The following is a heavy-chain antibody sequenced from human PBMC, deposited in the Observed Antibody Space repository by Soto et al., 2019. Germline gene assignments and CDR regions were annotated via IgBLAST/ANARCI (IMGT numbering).Heavy chain of an antibody. CDR3: ARLRGSSSPWELPESPAFDI. J-gene: IGHJ3*02. V-gene: IGHV1-18*01. CDR1: GYTFTSYG. Sequence: GASVQVSCKASGYTFTSYGISGVRQAPGQGLEWMGWISAYNGNTNYAQKLQGRVTMTTDTSTSTAYMELRSLRSDDTAVYYCARLRGSSSPWELPESPAFDIWGQGTMVTVSS. D-gene: IGHD1-26*01. CDR2: ISAYNGNT.